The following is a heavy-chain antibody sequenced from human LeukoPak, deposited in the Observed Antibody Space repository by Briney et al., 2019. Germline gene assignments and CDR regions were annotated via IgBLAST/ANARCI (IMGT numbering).Heavy chain of an antibody. D-gene: IGHD4-17*01. CDR2: ISAYSGNT. CDR1: GYTFTSYG. Sequence: GASVKVSCKASGYTFTSYGISWVRPAPGQGLEWMGRISAYSGNTNYAQKLQGRVTMTTDTSTSTAYMELRSLRSDDTAVYYCAREGPTVTTSAFDIWGQGTMVTVSS. CDR3: AREGPTVTTSAFDI. J-gene: IGHJ3*02. V-gene: IGHV1-18*01.